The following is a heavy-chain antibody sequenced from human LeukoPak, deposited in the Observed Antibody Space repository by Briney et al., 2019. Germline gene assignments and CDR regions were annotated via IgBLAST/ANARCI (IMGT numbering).Heavy chain of an antibody. J-gene: IGHJ3*02. Sequence: GESLKISCKGSGYSFTSYWIGWVRQMPGKGLEWMGIIYPGDSATRHSPSFQGQVTISADKSISTAYLQWSSLKASDTAMYYCAILTADNAFDIWGQGTMVTVSS. CDR2: IYPGDSAT. D-gene: IGHD4/OR15-4a*01. CDR3: AILTADNAFDI. V-gene: IGHV5-51*01. CDR1: GYSFTSYW.